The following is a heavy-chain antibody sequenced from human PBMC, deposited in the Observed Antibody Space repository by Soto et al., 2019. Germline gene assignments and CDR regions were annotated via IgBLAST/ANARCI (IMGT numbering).Heavy chain of an antibody. V-gene: IGHV4-59*01. CDR3: ARQIGDFWSGSYYFDY. Sequence: TSETLSLTCTVSGGSISSYYWSWIRQPPGKGLEWIGYIYYSGSTNYNPSLKSRVTISVDTSKNQFSLKLSSVTAADTAVYYCARQIGDFWSGSYYFDYWGQGTLVTVSS. J-gene: IGHJ4*02. CDR1: GGSISSYY. D-gene: IGHD3-3*01. CDR2: IYYSGST.